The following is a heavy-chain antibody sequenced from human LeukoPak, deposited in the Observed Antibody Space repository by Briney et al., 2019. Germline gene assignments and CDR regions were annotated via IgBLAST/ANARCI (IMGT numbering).Heavy chain of an antibody. Sequence: GSLRLSCASSGFTFDNFAMNWVRQTPGKGLEWVSYISRSSSLIIYADSVKGRFTVSRDNGKNSLYLDMNSLTVEDTRLYYCARDGINWADRWGQGTLVTVSS. V-gene: IGHV3-21*05. CDR1: GFTFDNFA. D-gene: IGHD3-16*01. CDR3: ARDGINWADR. J-gene: IGHJ5*02. CDR2: ISRSSSLI.